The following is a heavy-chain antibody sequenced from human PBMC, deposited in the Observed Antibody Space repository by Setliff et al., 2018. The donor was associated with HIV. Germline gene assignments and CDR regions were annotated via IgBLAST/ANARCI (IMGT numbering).Heavy chain of an antibody. Sequence: ASVKVSCKASGGTFSSYAINWVRQATGQGLEWMGWMNPKSGNTGYAQRFQGRVTMTRDTSGSTAYMELSSLRSEDTAVYYCARGAWYTSGWHSSRYLDVWGKGTTVTVSS. D-gene: IGHD6-25*01. V-gene: IGHV1-8*02. J-gene: IGHJ6*03. CDR2: MNPKSGNT. CDR1: GGTFSSYA. CDR3: ARGAWYTSGWHSSRYLDV.